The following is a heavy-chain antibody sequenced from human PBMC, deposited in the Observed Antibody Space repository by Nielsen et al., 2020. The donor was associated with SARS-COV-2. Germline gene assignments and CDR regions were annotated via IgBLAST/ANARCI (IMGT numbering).Heavy chain of an antibody. V-gene: IGHV3-23*03. CDR3: ARERMDTEGNYYYYGMDV. CDR2: IYSGGSST. D-gene: IGHD5-18*01. Sequence: GESLKISCAASGFTFSSYAMSWVRQAPGKGLEWVSVIYSGGSSTYYADSVKGRFTISRDNSKNTLYLQMNSLRAEDTAVYYCARERMDTEGNYYYYGMDVWGQGTTVTVSS. CDR1: GFTFSSYA. J-gene: IGHJ6*02.